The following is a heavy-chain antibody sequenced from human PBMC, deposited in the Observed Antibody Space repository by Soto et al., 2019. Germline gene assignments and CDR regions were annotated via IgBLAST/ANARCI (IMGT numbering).Heavy chain of an antibody. V-gene: IGHV1-2*04. D-gene: IGHD6-19*01. CDR2: IHPNSGDT. CDR1: GYTFTGYY. Sequence: ASVKVSCKASGYTFTGYYMHWVRQAPGQGLEWMGWIHPNSGDTDYAQKFQGWVTMTRDTSISTAYMELSRLRSDDTAVYYCATSGFPYAAFDIWGQGTMVTVSS. CDR3: ATSGFPYAAFDI. J-gene: IGHJ3*02.